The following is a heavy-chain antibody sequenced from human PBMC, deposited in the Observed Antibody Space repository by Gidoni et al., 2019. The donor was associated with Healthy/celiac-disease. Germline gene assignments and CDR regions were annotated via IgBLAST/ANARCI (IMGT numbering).Heavy chain of an antibody. J-gene: IGHJ4*02. CDR3: TTDIGTYGSGGQLRKDY. CDR1: GFTFSNAW. V-gene: IGHV3-15*01. Sequence: EVQLVESGGGLVKPGGSLRLSCAASGFTFSNAWMSWVRQAPGKGPEWVGRIKSKTDGGTTDYAAPVKGRFTISRDDSKNTLYRQMNSLKTEDTAVYYCTTDIGTYGSGGQLRKDYWGQGTLVTVSS. CDR2: IKSKTDGGTT. D-gene: IGHD3-10*01.